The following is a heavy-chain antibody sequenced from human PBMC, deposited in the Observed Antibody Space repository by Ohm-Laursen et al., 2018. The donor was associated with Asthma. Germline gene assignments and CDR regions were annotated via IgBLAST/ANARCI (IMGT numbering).Heavy chain of an antibody. J-gene: IGHJ3*02. D-gene: IGHD2-21*02. CDR2: ISSDETYK. V-gene: IGHV3-30*04. CDR1: GFTFSIYA. CDR3: AGRDFSGGDTNAAFDI. Sequence: SLRLSCAASGFTFSIYALHWVRQAPGKGLEWVAIISSDETYKNYANSVKGRFTISKDNSKNTLFLQMSSLRPDDTAVYYCAGRDFSGGDTNAAFDIWGQGTMVAVSS.